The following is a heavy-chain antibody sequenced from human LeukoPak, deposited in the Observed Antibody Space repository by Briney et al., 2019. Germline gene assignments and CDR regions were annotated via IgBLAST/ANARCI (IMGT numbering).Heavy chain of an antibody. J-gene: IGHJ3*02. CDR3: ARLNYYDSSGFAAFDI. V-gene: IGHV5-51*01. D-gene: IGHD3-22*01. CDR2: IYPGDSDT. CDR1: GYSFTSYW. Sequence: GESLKISCKGSGYSFTSYWIGWVRQMPGKGLEWMGIIYPGDSDTRYRPSFQGQVTISADKSISTAYLQWSSLKASDTAMYYCARLNYYDSSGFAAFDIWGQGTMVTVSS.